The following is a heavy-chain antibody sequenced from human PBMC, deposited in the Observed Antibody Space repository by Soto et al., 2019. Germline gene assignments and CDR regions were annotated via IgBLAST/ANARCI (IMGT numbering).Heavy chain of an antibody. CDR2: ISYDGSNK. CDR3: LVGATYDY. Sequence: QVQLVESGGGVVQPGRSLRLSCAASGFTFSSYGMHWVRQAPGKGLEWVAVISYDGSNKYYADSVKGRITISRDNSKNPLYRQMNSLRDEDTAVYYCLVGATYDYWGQGTLVTVSS. V-gene: IGHV3-30*03. J-gene: IGHJ4*02. D-gene: IGHD1-26*01. CDR1: GFTFSSYG.